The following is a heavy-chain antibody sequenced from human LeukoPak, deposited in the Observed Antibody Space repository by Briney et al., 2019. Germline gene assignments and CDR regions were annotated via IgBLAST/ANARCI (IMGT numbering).Heavy chain of an antibody. Sequence: GASVKVSCKASGYTFTSYDINWVRQATGQGLEWMGWMNPNSGNTGYAQKFQGRVTITRNTSISTAYMELSSLRSEDTAVYYCAAVHTYYYDSSGYLSDYWGQGTLATVSS. CDR1: GYTFTSYD. D-gene: IGHD3-22*01. J-gene: IGHJ4*02. CDR3: AAVHTYYYDSSGYLSDY. V-gene: IGHV1-8*03. CDR2: MNPNSGNT.